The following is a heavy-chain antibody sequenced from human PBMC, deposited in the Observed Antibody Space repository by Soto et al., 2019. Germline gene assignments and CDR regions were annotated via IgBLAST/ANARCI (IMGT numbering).Heavy chain of an antibody. V-gene: IGHV4-59*08. CDR2: IYYSGST. CDR3: AGGYGSGSYYNWDYYYYYYMDV. CDR1: GGSISSYY. Sequence: SETLSLTCTVSGGSISSYYWSWIRQPPGKGLEWIGYIYYSGSTNYNPSLKSRVTISVDTSKNQFSLKLSSVTAADTAVYYCAGGYGSGSYYNWDYYYYYYMDVWGKGTTVTVSS. J-gene: IGHJ6*03. D-gene: IGHD3-10*01.